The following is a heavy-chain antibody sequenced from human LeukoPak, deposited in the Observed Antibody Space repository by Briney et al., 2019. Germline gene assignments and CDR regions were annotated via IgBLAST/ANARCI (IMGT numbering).Heavy chain of an antibody. Sequence: ASVKVSCKASGYTFTGYYMHWVRQAPGQRLEWMGWINPNSGGTNYAQKFQGRVTMTRDTSISTAYMELSRLRSDDTAVYYCAGGYCSGGSCYDFDYWGQGTLVTVSS. CDR3: AGGYCSGGSCYDFDY. J-gene: IGHJ4*02. V-gene: IGHV1-2*02. D-gene: IGHD2-15*01. CDR1: GYTFTGYY. CDR2: INPNSGGT.